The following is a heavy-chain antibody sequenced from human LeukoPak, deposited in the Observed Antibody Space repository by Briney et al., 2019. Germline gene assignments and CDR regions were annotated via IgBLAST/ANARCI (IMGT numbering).Heavy chain of an antibody. CDR2: IRKDGSVE. V-gene: IGHV3-7*01. CDR1: GFTLGSYW. J-gene: IGHJ4*02. D-gene: IGHD2-15*01. CDR3: VRSISGKAY. Sequence: GDSLRLSCSASGFTLGSYWMTWVRQAPGKGLEWVANIRKDGSVENYVDSVKGRFTISRDNAKNSVFLQMNSLRVEDTATYYCVRSISGKAYWGQGALVTVSS.